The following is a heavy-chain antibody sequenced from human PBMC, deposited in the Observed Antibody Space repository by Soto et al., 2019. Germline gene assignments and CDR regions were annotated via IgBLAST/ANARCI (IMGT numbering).Heavy chain of an antibody. J-gene: IGHJ4*02. D-gene: IGHD1-7*01. CDR2: IYYSGST. CDR1: GGSVSSGSYY. Sequence: SETLSLTCTVSGGSVSSGSYYWSWIRQPPGKGLEWIGYIYYSGSTNYNPSLKSRVTISVDTSKNQFSLKLSSVTAADTAVYYCARVDAANYAPEFDYSGQGTLVTVSS. V-gene: IGHV4-61*01. CDR3: ARVDAANYAPEFDY.